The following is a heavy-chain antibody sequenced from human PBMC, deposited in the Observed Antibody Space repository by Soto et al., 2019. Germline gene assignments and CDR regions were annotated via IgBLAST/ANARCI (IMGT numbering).Heavy chain of an antibody. CDR1: GYSFTSYW. CDR3: ARGARRINGTTTGSYYYYYGMDV. CDR2: IYPGDSDT. V-gene: IGHV5-51*01. J-gene: IGHJ6*02. Sequence: GESLKISCKGSGYSFTSYWIGWVRQMPGKGLEWMGIIYPGDSDTRYSPSFQGQVTISADKSISTAYLQWSSLKASDTAMYYCARGARRINGTTTGSYYYYYGMDVWGQGTTVTVSS. D-gene: IGHD1-20*01.